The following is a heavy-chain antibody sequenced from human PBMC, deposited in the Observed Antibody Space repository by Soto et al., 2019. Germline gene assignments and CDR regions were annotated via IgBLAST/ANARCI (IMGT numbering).Heavy chain of an antibody. V-gene: IGHV4-39*01. J-gene: IGHJ4*02. CDR2: IYYSGTT. Sequence: SETLSLTCTVSGGSISSSSYYWGWIRQPPGKGLEWIASIYYSGTTYYNPSLKSRVTVSVDTSKNQFSLKLNSVTAADTAVYYCARQGYSYHYRLLAYWGQAT. D-gene: IGHD5-18*01. CDR3: ARQGYSYHYRLLAY. CDR1: GGSISSSSYY.